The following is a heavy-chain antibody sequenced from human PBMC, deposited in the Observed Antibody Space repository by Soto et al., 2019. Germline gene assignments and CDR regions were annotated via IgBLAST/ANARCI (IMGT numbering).Heavy chain of an antibody. CDR3: ARFYCGGECYSGYYYYYGMDV. J-gene: IGHJ6*02. V-gene: IGHV1-69*13. Sequence: GAPVELCSEASRGAFDCKSLSWGPKGPEKRPERMGGIIPIFGTANYAQKFQGRVTITADESTSTAYMELSSLRSEDTAVYYCARFYCGGECYSGYYYYYGMDVWGQGTTVNVSS. CDR2: IIPIFGTA. CDR1: RGAFDCKS. D-gene: IGHD2-21*01.